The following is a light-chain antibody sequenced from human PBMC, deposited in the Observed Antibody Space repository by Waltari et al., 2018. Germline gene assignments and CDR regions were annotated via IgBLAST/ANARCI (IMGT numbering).Light chain of an antibody. V-gene: IGKV1-12*01. CDR2: DAS. J-gene: IGKJ2*01. CDR3: QQSYSTPMYT. CDR1: QDMSRW. Sequence: DIQMTQSPSSVSASVGDRAIRTCRASQDMSRWVAWYQQKPGQAPKFLIYDASTLQSGVPSRFSGSGSGTDFTLTISSLQPEDFATYYCQQSYSTPMYTFGQGTKLEIK.